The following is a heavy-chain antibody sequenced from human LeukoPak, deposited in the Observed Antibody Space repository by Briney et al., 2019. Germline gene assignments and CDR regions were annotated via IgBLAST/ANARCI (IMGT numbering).Heavy chain of an antibody. V-gene: IGHV3-7*01. CDR3: ARDLYYDSSGYWDY. D-gene: IGHD3-22*01. CDR1: GFTFSSYW. Sequence: GGSLRLSCAASGFTFSSYWMSWVRQAPGKGLEWVANIKQDGSEKYYVDSVKGRFTISRDNAKNSLYLQMNSLRAGDTAVYYCARDLYYDSSGYWDYWGQGTLVTVSS. J-gene: IGHJ4*02. CDR2: IKQDGSEK.